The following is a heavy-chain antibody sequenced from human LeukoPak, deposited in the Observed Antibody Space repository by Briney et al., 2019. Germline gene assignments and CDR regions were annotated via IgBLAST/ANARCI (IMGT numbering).Heavy chain of an antibody. CDR3: ARAPEYYDFWSGYYLNWFDP. D-gene: IGHD3-3*01. CDR1: GYTFTGNY. CDR2: INPNSGGT. V-gene: IGHV1-2*02. J-gene: IGHJ5*02. Sequence: ASVKVSCKSSGYTFTGNYMHWVRQAPGQGLEWMGWINPNSGGTNYAQKFQGRVTMTRDTSISTAYMELSRLRSDDTAVYYCARAPEYYDFWSGYYLNWFDPWGQGTLVTVSS.